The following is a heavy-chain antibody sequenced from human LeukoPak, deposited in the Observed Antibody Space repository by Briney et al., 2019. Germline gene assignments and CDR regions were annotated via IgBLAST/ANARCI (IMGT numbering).Heavy chain of an antibody. CDR2: INHSGTT. D-gene: IGHD2-8*01. Sequence: SETLSLTCAVYGGSFSVYYWIWIRQPPGKGLEWIGEINHSGTTNSNPSLNSRVTMSVDRSKNQFSLNLSSVTAADTAVYYCARGRVNGKFDYWGQGALVSVSS. CDR3: ARGRVNGKFDY. V-gene: IGHV4-34*01. J-gene: IGHJ4*02. CDR1: GGSFSVYY.